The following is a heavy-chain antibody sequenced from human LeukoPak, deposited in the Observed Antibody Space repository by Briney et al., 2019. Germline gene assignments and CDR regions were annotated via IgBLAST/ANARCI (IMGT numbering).Heavy chain of an antibody. CDR3: AKRAGFYGLDV. CDR2: ISSSGGST. D-gene: IGHD3-10*01. CDR1: GFTFSSYA. V-gene: IGHV3-23*01. Sequence: GSLRLTCAVSGFTFSSYAMSWVRQAPGKGLEWVSAISSSGGSTYYADSVKGRFTISRDNSKNTLYLQMNSLRGEDTAVYYCAKRAGFYGLDVWGQGITVTVSS. J-gene: IGHJ6*02.